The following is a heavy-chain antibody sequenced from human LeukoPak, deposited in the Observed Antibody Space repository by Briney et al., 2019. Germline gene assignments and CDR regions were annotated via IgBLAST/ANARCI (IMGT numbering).Heavy chain of an antibody. CDR2: INHSGST. D-gene: IGHD3-22*01. CDR3: ARDDSSGNEFDY. CDR1: GGSLSGYY. V-gene: IGHV4-34*01. J-gene: IGHJ4*02. Sequence: PSEPLSLMCGVYGGSLSGYYWSWIRQPPGKGLEWIGEINHSGSTNYNPSLKSRVTISVDTSKNQFSLKLSSVTAADTAVYYCARDDSSGNEFDYWGQGTLVTVSS.